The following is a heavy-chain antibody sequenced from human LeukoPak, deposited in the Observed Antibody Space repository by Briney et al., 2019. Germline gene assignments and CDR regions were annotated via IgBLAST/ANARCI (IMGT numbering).Heavy chain of an antibody. CDR1: GYTFTGYY. J-gene: IGHJ6*03. Sequence: ASVKVSCKASGYTFTGYYMHWVRQAPGQGLEWMGWINPNSGGTNYAQKFQGRVTMTRDTSISTAYMELRSLRSDDTAVYYCARERYDSSGYYGGLQYLYYYYMDVWGKGTTVTVSS. CDR3: ARERYDSSGYYGGLQYLYYYYMDV. CDR2: INPNSGGT. V-gene: IGHV1-2*02. D-gene: IGHD3-22*01.